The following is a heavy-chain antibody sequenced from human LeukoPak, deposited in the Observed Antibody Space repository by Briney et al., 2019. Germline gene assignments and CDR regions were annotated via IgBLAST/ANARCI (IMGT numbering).Heavy chain of an antibody. CDR1: GYTFTSYY. D-gene: IGHD2-15*01. CDR3: ARVRKGIVVVVAASYYFDY. V-gene: IGHV1-2*02. Sequence: ASVKVSCKASGYTFTSYYMHWVRQAPGQGLEWMGWINPNSGGTNYAQKFQGRVTMTRDTSISTAYMELSRLRSDDTAVYYCARVRKGIVVVVAASYYFDYWGQGTLVTVSS. J-gene: IGHJ4*02. CDR2: INPNSGGT.